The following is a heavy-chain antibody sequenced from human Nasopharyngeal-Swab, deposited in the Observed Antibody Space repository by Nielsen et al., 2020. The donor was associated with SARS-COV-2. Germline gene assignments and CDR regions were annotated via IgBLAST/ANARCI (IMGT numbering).Heavy chain of an antibody. J-gene: IGHJ4*02. CDR1: GFTFTSSA. D-gene: IGHD3-22*01. CDR3: AGGDYDDSSGYAQF. V-gene: IGHV1-58*01. Sequence: SVKVSCKASGFTFTSSAVQWVRQARGQRLEWIGWIVVGSGNTNYAQKFQERVTITRDVSTRTAYMELSSLRAEDTAVYDCAGGDYDDSSGYAQFWGQGTLVTVSS. CDR2: IVVGSGNT.